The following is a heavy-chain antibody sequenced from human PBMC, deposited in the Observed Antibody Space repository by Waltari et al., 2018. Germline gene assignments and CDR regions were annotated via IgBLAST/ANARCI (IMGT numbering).Heavy chain of an antibody. CDR3: ARGSMIVVVKYFDY. V-gene: IGHV3-7*03. J-gene: IGHJ4*02. CDR2: IKQDGSEK. D-gene: IGHD3-22*01. Sequence: EVQLVESGGGLVQPGGSLRLSCAASGFTFSSYWMSWVRQAPGKGLEWVDNIKQDGSEKYYVDSVKGRFTISRDNAKNSLYLQMNSLRAEDTAVYYCARGSMIVVVKYFDYWGQGTLVTVSS. CDR1: GFTFSSYW.